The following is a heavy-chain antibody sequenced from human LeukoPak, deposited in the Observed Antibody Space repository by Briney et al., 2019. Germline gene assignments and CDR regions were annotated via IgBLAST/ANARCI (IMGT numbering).Heavy chain of an antibody. CDR2: INPNDGDT. J-gene: IGHJ4*02. CDR1: GYTFTDYY. Sequence: PGASVKVSCKASGYTFTDYYMHWVRQAPGQGFEWMGWINPNDGDTNHAQKFQGRVTMTRYTSISTAHMEVSRLRSDDTAVYYCARANFLYCSSSTCLFDYWGQGTLVTVSS. CDR3: ARANFLYCSSSTCLFDY. V-gene: IGHV1-2*02. D-gene: IGHD2-2*01.